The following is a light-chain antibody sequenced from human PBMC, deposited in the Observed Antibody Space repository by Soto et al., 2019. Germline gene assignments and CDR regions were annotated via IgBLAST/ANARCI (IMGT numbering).Light chain of an antibody. CDR1: SSNIGADYD. J-gene: IGLJ1*01. CDR2: DKN. CDR3: QSYDSSLTGFYV. Sequence: QSALTQPPSVSGAPGQRVTISCTGSSSNIGADYDVHWYQQIPGAAPNLLIYDKNNRPSGVPDRFSGSKSGTSASLAITGLQAEDEADYYCQSYDSSLTGFYVFGTGTKVTVL. V-gene: IGLV1-40*01.